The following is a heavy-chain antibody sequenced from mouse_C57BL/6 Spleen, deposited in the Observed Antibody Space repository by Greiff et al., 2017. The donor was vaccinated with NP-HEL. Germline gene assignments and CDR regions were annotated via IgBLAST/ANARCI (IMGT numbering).Heavy chain of an antibody. CDR3: ASSNWDVYAMDY. CDR1: GYAFTNYL. V-gene: IGHV1-54*01. J-gene: IGHJ4*01. D-gene: IGHD4-1*02. Sequence: QVQLKQSGAELVRPGTSVKVSCKASGYAFTNYLIEWVKQRPGQGLEWIGVINPGSGGTNYNEKFKGKATLTADKSSSTAYMQLSSLTSEDSAVYYCASSNWDVYAMDYWGKGTSVTVSS. CDR2: INPGSGGT.